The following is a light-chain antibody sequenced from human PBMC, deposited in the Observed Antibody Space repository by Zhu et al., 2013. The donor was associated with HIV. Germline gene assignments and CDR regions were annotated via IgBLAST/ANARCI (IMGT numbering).Light chain of an antibody. CDR3: QQYNNWPPLT. V-gene: IGKV3-20*01. CDR1: QSIRNNY. J-gene: IGKJ4*01. CDR2: GAS. Sequence: ELVLTQSPGTLSLSPGERVTLSCRASQSIRNNYLAWYQQKPGQAPRLLIYGASSRATGIPDRFSGSGSGTDFILTISRLEPEDFAVYYCQQYNNWPPLTFGGGTKVEIK.